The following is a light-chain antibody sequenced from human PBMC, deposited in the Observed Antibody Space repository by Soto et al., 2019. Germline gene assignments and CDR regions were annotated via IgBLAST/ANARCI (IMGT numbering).Light chain of an antibody. J-gene: IGKJ2*01. CDR3: QQYNNRPYT. CDR2: DAS. V-gene: IGKV3-15*01. Sequence: EIVLTHSPATLSVSPGERATLSCRASQSVGSNLAWYQQRPGQPPRLLLYDASTRATDIPARFSGGGSGTEFTLTISSLQSEDFAVYYCQQYNNRPYTFGQGTKLQIK. CDR1: QSVGSN.